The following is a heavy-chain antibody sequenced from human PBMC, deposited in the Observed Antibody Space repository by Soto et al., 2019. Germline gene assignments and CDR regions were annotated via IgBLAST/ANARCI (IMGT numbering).Heavy chain of an antibody. CDR2: ISSSGSTI. J-gene: IGHJ4*02. D-gene: IGHD2-15*01. Sequence: GGSLILCCAASGFTFSSYEMNLVRPAPGKGLEWVSYISSSGSTIYYADSVKGRFTISRDNAKNSLYLQMNSLRAEDTAVYYCASYCSGGSCYSAFDYWGQGTLVNVSS. CDR3: ASYCSGGSCYSAFDY. V-gene: IGHV3-48*03. CDR1: GFTFSSYE.